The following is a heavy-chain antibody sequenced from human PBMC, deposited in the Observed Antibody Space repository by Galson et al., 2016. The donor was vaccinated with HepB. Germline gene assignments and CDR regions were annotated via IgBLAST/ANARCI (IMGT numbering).Heavy chain of an antibody. Sequence: PALVKPTQTLTLTCTFSGFSLSASGMCVGWIRQPPGKALEWLALIDWDDDKYYSTSLKTRLTISKDASKNQVVLSMTNTDPVDTATYYCARTRGYSYGPFDYWGQGTLVTVSS. V-gene: IGHV2-70*13. CDR2: IDWDDDK. J-gene: IGHJ4*02. CDR1: GFSLSASGMC. CDR3: ARTRGYSYGPFDY. D-gene: IGHD5-18*01.